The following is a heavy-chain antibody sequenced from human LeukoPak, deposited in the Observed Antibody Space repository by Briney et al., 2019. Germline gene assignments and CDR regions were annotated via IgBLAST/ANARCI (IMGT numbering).Heavy chain of an antibody. CDR3: ARVGDGTFDI. CDR2: IYYSGNT. J-gene: IGHJ3*02. V-gene: IGHV4-59*01. Sequence: SETLSLACTVSGGSISSYYWSWIRQSPGKGLEWIGYIYYSGNTNYNPSLKSRVTISIDTSKNHFSLRLSSVTAADTAVYYCARVGDGTFDIWGRGTMAIVSS. CDR1: GGSISSYY. D-gene: IGHD3-16*01.